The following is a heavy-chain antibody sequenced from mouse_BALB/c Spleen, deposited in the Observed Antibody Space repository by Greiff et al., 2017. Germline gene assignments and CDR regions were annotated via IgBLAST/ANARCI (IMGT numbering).Heavy chain of an antibody. CDR2: IWAGGST. J-gene: IGHJ4*01. Sequence: VQVVESGPGLVAPSQSLSITCTVSGFSLTSYGVHWVRQPPGKGLEWLGVIWAGGSTNYNSALMSRLSISKDNSKSQVFLKMNSLQTDDTAMYYGARDPITTVVAYYAMDYWGQGTSVTVSS. D-gene: IGHD1-1*01. CDR1: GFSLTSYG. V-gene: IGHV2-9*02. CDR3: ARDPITTVVAYYAMDY.